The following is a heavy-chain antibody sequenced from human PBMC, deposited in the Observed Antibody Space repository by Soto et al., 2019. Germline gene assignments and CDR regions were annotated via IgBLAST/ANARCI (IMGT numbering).Heavy chain of an antibody. V-gene: IGHV3-9*01. J-gene: IGHJ6*02. CDR1: GFTFDDYA. CDR3: AKDTIDYGMDV. CDR2: ISWNSGSI. Sequence: EVQLVESGGGLVQPGRSLRLSCAASGFTFDDYAMHWVRQAPGKGLEWVSGISWNSGSIGYADSVKDRFTISRDNAKNSRYLQINSLIAEDTALYYCAKDTIDYGMDVWGQGTTFTVSS.